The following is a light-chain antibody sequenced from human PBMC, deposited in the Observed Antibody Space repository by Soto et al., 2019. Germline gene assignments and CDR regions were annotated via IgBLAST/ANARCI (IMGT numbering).Light chain of an antibody. V-gene: IGKV3-11*01. CDR1: QSVAIY. CDR2: DAS. CDR3: QQRQKWPPLT. J-gene: IGKJ4*01. Sequence: EVVLTQSPATLSLSPGERATLSCRASQSVAIYLAWYQQKPGQPPRLLIYDASNRATGSPARFSGSGSGTDFTLTINGLEPEDFAVYYCQQRQKWPPLTFGGGTKVEI.